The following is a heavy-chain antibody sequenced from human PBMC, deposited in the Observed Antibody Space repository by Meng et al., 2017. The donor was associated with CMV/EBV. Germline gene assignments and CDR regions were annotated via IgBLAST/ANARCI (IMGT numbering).Heavy chain of an antibody. J-gene: IGHJ5*02. D-gene: IGHD1-26*01. V-gene: IGHV1-69*10. CDR2: IIPLLGSA. CDR1: GGTFSSYA. CDR3: AGESGSYSFDP. Sequence: SCKASGGTFSSYAISWVQQAPGHGLEWMGVIIPLLGSANYAQKFQGRVTITADKSTSTAYMELSSLRSEDTAVYYCAGESGSYSFDPWGQGTLVTVSS.